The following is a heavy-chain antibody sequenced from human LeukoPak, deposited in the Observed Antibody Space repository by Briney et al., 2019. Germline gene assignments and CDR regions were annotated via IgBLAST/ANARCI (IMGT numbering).Heavy chain of an antibody. D-gene: IGHD3-9*01. Sequence: KPSETLSLTCTVSGGSISSYYWSWIRKPPGKGLEWIGYIYYSGSTNYNPSLKSRVTISVDTSKNQFSLKVSSVIAADTAVYYCARVGPYYDILTGYSYYFDYWGQGTLVTVSS. CDR2: IYYSGST. V-gene: IGHV4-59*12. CDR1: GGSISSYY. CDR3: ARVGPYYDILTGYSYYFDY. J-gene: IGHJ4*02.